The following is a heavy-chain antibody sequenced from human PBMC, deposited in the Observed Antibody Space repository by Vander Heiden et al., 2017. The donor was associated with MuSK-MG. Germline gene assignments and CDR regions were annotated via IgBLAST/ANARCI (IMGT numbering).Heavy chain of an antibody. CDR3: ARWYGYGSAFDI. CDR2: IYHSGST. D-gene: IGHD5-18*01. V-gene: IGHV4-38-2*01. J-gene: IGHJ3*02. CDR1: GYSISSGYY. Sequence: QVQLQESGPGLVKPSETLSLTCAVPGYSISSGYYWGWIRQPPGKGLEWIGSIYHSGSTYYNPSLKSRVTISVDTSKNQFSLKLSSVTAADTAVYYCARWYGYGSAFDIWGQGTMVTVSS.